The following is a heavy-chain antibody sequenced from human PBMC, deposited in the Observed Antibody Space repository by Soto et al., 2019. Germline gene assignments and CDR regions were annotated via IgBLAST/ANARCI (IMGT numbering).Heavy chain of an antibody. CDR2: IIPMLGVR. J-gene: IGHJ3*02. V-gene: IGHV1-69*02. Sequence: QVQLVQSGAEVKKPGSSVKVSCKDSGGTFRTYSMFWVRQAPGQGLEWMGRIIPMLGVRNYAQRFQDRVTIIADKSTATVHMELSSLRSEDTALYYCTIGSWSGEVFDIWGPGTMVTVSS. CDR1: GGTFRTYS. CDR3: TIGSWSGEVFDI. D-gene: IGHD2-21*01.